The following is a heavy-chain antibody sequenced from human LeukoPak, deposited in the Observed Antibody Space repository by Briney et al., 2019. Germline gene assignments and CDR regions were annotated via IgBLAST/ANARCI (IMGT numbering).Heavy chain of an antibody. V-gene: IGHV4-4*02. Sequence: SGTLSLTCAVSGGSISSSNWWSWVRQPPGKGLEWIGEIYHSGSTNYNPSLKSRVTISVDKSKNQFSLKLSSVTAADTAVYYCARGGFYDILTGYYRWFDPWGQGTLVTVSS. D-gene: IGHD3-9*01. CDR1: GGSISSSNW. CDR3: ARGGFYDILTGYYRWFDP. J-gene: IGHJ5*02. CDR2: IYHSGST.